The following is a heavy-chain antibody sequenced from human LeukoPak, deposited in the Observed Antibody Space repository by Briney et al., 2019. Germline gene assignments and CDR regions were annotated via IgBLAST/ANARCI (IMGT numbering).Heavy chain of an antibody. D-gene: IGHD2-21*01. J-gene: IGHJ4*02. CDR2: IYYSGST. CDR1: GGSISSYY. V-gene: IGHV4-59*01. Sequence: SGTLSLTCTVSGGSISSYYWSWIRQPPGKGLEWIGYIYYSGSTNYNPSLESRVTISVDTSKNQFSLKLSSVTAADTAVYYCARVKAQEAAYKSPFPFFDHWGQGTLVTVSS. CDR3: ARVKAQEAAYKSPFPFFDH.